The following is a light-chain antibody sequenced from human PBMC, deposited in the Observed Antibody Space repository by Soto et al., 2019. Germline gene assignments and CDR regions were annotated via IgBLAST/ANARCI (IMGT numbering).Light chain of an antibody. CDR2: EVT. V-gene: IGLV2-14*01. Sequence: QSVLTQPASVSGSPGQSITISCTGTSRDVGGFNYVSWYQKHPGKAPKLMIYEVTDRPSGVSNRFSGSKSGNTASLTISGLQAEDEAEYYCSSYTNINTRACVFGTGTQLTVL. CDR3: SSYTNINTRACV. CDR1: SRDVGGFNY. J-gene: IGLJ7*01.